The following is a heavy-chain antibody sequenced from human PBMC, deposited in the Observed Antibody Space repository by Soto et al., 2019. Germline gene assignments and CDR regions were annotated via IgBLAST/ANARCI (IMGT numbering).Heavy chain of an antibody. Sequence: SETLSLTCSVAGDSISNLDYFWAWIRQPPGQALEYIGYIYKSATTYYNPSFESRVAISVDTSKSQFSLNVTSVTAADTAVYFCARGRYCLTGRCFPNWFDSWGQGALVTVSS. CDR1: GDSISNLDYF. J-gene: IGHJ5*01. CDR3: ARGRYCLTGRCFPNWFDS. V-gene: IGHV4-30-4*01. CDR2: IYKSATT. D-gene: IGHD7-27*01.